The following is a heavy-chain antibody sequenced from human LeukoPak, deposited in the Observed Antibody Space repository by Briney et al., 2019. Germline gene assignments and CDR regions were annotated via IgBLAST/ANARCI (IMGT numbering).Heavy chain of an antibody. D-gene: IGHD2-15*01. J-gene: IGHJ3*02. V-gene: IGHV3-53*01. CDR2: LYSGGST. CDR1: GFTFSSYA. CDR3: AREVVSRGDAFDI. Sequence: GGSLRLSCAASGFTFSSYAMSWVRQAPGKGLEWVSVLYSGGSTYYADSVKGRFTISRDNSKNTLYLQMNSLRAEDTAVYYCAREVVSRGDAFDIWGQGTLVTVSS.